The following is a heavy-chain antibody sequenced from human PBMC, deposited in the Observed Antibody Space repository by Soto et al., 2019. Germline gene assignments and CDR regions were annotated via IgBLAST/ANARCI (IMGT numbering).Heavy chain of an antibody. Sequence: QLQLQESGSGLVKPSQTLSLTCAVSGGSISSGGYSWSWIRQPPGKGLEWIGYIYHSGSTYYNPSLKSRVTISVDRSKNQFSLKLSSVTAADTAVYYCASISHDYGDSTTNFDYWGQGTLVTVSS. V-gene: IGHV4-30-2*01. D-gene: IGHD4-17*01. CDR1: GGSISSGGYS. CDR3: ASISHDYGDSTTNFDY. CDR2: IYHSGST. J-gene: IGHJ4*02.